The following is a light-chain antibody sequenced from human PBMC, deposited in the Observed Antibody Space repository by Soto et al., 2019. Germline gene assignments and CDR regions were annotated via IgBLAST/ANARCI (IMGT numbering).Light chain of an antibody. CDR3: QQYVTPPLT. J-gene: IGKJ4*01. Sequence: EIVLTQSPGSVSLSPGERVSLSCRASQTVSSSHLAWYQQKPGQAPRLLIYATSSRATGIPDRFSGSGSGSDFNLTISRLVPEELGVYFCQQYVTPPLTLGDGSKVEI. V-gene: IGKV3-20*01. CDR1: QTVSSSH. CDR2: ATS.